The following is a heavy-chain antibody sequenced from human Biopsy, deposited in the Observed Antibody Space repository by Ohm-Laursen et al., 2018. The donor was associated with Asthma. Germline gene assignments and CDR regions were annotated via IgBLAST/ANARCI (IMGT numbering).Heavy chain of an antibody. D-gene: IGHD3-3*01. CDR1: GGSISGFY. CDR3: ARDFGGWYYLDN. J-gene: IGHJ4*02. V-gene: IGHV4-59*01. Sequence: PSETLSLTCTVSGGSISGFYWSWIRQPPGKGLEWIGYIYYTGTTNYNPSLKSRVSISVDTSKNQFSLKLTSVTAADTAVYYCARDFGGWYYLDNWGQGSLVTVSS. CDR2: IYYTGTT.